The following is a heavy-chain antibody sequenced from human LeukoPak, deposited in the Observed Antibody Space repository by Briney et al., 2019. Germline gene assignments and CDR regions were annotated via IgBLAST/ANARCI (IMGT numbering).Heavy chain of an antibody. V-gene: IGHV4-61*02. CDR3: ARGRGSGSYLDY. CDR1: GGSISSGSYY. D-gene: IGHD3-10*01. CDR2: IYTSGST. Sequence: SETLSLTCTVSGGSISSGSYYWSWIRQPAGKGLEWIGRIYTSGSTNYNPSLKSRVTISVDTSKNQFSLKLSSVTAADTAVYYCARGRGSGSYLDYWGQGTLVTVSS. J-gene: IGHJ4*02.